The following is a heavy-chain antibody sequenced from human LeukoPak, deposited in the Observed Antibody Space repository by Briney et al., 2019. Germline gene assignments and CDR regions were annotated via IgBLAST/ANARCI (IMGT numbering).Heavy chain of an antibody. V-gene: IGHV3-30*18. CDR3: AKDYSGNYYRLDV. D-gene: IGHD1-26*01. J-gene: IGHJ6*02. Sequence: GRSLRLSCAPSGFTFITYGMHWVRQAPRKGLEWVAVISYDGSNKYFADSVKGRFTISRDNFKNTLYLQMNSLRAEDTGLYYCAKDYSGNYYRLDVWGQGTTVTVSS. CDR2: ISYDGSNK. CDR1: GFTFITYG.